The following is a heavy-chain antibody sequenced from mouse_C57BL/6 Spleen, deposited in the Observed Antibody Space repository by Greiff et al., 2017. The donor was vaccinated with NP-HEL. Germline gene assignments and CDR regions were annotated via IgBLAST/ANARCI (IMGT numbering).Heavy chain of an antibody. Sequence: VQLQQPGAELVKPGASVKLSCKASGYTFTSYWMQWVKQRPGQGLEWIGEIDPSDSYTNYNQKFKGKATLTVDTSSSTAYMQRSSLTSEDSAVYYCARWGDRVLYFDYWGQGTTLTVSS. CDR3: ARWGDRVLYFDY. CDR1: GYTFTSYW. V-gene: IGHV1-50*01. CDR2: IDPSDSYT. D-gene: IGHD3-2*01. J-gene: IGHJ2*01.